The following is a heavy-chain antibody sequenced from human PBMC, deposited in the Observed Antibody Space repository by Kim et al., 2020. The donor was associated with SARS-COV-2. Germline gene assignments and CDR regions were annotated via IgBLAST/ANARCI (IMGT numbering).Heavy chain of an antibody. Sequence: GGSLRLSCAASGFTFSTYWMSWVRQAPGKGLEWVANIKEDGSEKYYVDSVKGRFTISRDNAKNSPYLQMNGLRADDTAVYYCVRGRGFAHWGQGTLVTVS. D-gene: IGHD3-10*01. CDR1: GFTFSTYW. CDR2: IKEDGSEK. CDR3: VRGRGFAH. V-gene: IGHV3-7*03. J-gene: IGHJ4*02.